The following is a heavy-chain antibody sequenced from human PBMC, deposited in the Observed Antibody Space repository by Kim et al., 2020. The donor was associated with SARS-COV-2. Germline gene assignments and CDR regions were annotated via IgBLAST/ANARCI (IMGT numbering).Heavy chain of an antibody. CDR1: GFTFSSYW. Sequence: GGSLRLSCAASGFTFSSYWMHWVRQAPGKGLVWVSRINSDGSSTSYADSVKGRFTISRDNAKNTLYLQMNSLRAEDTAVYYCARDRLSRQWLVPARLRHYYYYGMDVWGQGTTVTVSS. D-gene: IGHD6-19*01. CDR3: ARDRLSRQWLVPARLRHYYYYGMDV. V-gene: IGHV3-74*01. J-gene: IGHJ6*02. CDR2: INSDGSST.